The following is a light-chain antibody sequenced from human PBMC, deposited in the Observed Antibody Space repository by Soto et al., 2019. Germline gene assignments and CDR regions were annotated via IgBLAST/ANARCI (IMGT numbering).Light chain of an antibody. J-gene: IGLJ1*01. CDR2: EVS. CDR1: SSDFGGYTY. V-gene: IGLV2-14*01. Sequence: QSGLAQPASVSWSPGQAITISCTGTSSDFGGYTYHFWYEQHPAKSPKLMIYEVSNRPSGVSNRFSGSKSGNTASLTISGLQAEDEADYYCSSYTSSSTHYVFGTGTKVTVL. CDR3: SSYTSSSTHYV.